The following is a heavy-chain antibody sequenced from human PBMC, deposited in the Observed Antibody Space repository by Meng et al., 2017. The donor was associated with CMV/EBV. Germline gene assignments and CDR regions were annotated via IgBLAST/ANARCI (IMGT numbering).Heavy chain of an antibody. J-gene: IGHJ6*02. CDR1: GDSVSSNSAA. V-gene: IGHV6-1*01. CDR3: ARDLERSNYYYYYGMDV. D-gene: IGHD1-1*01. CDR2: TYYRSKWYN. Sequence: SETLSLTCAISGDSVSSNSAAWNWIRQSPSRGLEWLGRTYYRSKWYNDYAVSVKSRITINPDTSKNQFSLQLNSVTPEDTAVYYWARDLERSNYYYYYGMDVWGQGTTVTVSS.